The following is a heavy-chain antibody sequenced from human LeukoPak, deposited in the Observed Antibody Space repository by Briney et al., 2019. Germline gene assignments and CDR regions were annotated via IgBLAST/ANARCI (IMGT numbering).Heavy chain of an antibody. CDR3: ARGRLGDNFDY. J-gene: IGHJ4*02. Sequence: SETLSLTCAVYGGSFSGYYWSWIRQPPGKGLEWIGEINHSGSTNYNPSLKSRVTISVDTSKNQFSLKLSSVTAADTAVYYCARGRLGDNFDYWGQGTLVTVSS. D-gene: IGHD1-26*01. CDR2: INHSGST. V-gene: IGHV4-34*01. CDR1: GGSFSGYY.